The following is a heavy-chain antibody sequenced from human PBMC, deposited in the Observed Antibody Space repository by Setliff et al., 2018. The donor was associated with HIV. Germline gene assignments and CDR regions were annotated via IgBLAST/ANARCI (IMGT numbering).Heavy chain of an antibody. V-gene: IGHV4-31*02. CDR1: GGSIGLGGHY. J-gene: IGHJ6*03. CDR3: ARGDYFYYYMDV. CDR2: FYYDGSE. Sequence: SETLSLTCSVSGGSIGLGGHYWGWIRQRPGKGLEWIGYFYYDGSEFYTPSLKSRVSISRDTSKNQFSLRLTSVTAADTAVYYCARGDYFYYYMDVWGIGTTVTVSS.